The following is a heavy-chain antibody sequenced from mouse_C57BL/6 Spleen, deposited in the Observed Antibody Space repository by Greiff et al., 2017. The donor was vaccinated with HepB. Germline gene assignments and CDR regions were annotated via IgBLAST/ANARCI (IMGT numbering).Heavy chain of an antibody. J-gene: IGHJ4*01. CDR2: TNPNNGGT. CDR3: ARRGYAMDY. CDR1: GYTFTDYN. Sequence: VQLQQSGPELVKPGASVKIPCKASGYTFTDYNMDWVKQSHGKSLEWIGDTNPNNGGTIYNQKFKGKATLTVDKSSSTAYMELRSLTSEDTAVYYCARRGYAMDYWGQGTSVTVSS. V-gene: IGHV1-18*01.